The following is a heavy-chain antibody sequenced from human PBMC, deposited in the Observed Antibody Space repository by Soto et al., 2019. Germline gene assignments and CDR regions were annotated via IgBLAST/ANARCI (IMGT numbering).Heavy chain of an antibody. Sequence: PGGSLRLSCAASGFTFSSYAMSWVRQAPGKGLEWVSAISGSGGSTYYADSVKGRFTISRDNSKNTLYLQMNSLRAEDTAVYYCAKSSDFWSGYPYNWFDPWGQGTLVTVSS. CDR2: ISGSGGST. V-gene: IGHV3-23*01. D-gene: IGHD3-3*01. CDR3: AKSSDFWSGYPYNWFDP. J-gene: IGHJ5*02. CDR1: GFTFSSYA.